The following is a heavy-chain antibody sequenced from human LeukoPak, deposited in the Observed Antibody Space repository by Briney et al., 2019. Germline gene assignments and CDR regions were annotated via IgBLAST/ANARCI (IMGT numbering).Heavy chain of an antibody. CDR2: LSYDGTNK. CDR1: GFTFSRYS. V-gene: IGHV3-30*18. Sequence: PGGSLRLSCTASGFTFSRYSMQWVRQAPGKGLEWLAVLSYDGTNKFYADSVKGRFTISRDNSKNTLYLQMNSLRAEDTAVYYCAKDVYDYLWGTPDYWGQGTLVTVSS. J-gene: IGHJ4*02. D-gene: IGHD3-16*01. CDR3: AKDVYDYLWGTPDY.